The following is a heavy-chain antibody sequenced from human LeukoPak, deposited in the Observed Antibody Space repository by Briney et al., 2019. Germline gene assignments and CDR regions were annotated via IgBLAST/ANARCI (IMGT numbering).Heavy chain of an antibody. J-gene: IGHJ4*02. CDR3: ARQAAVPGEEKFDY. CDR1: GGSFSGYY. D-gene: IGHD6-19*01. CDR2: INHSGST. V-gene: IGHV4-34*01. Sequence: SETLSLTCGVYGGSFSGYYWSWIRQPPRKGLEWFGEINHSGSTNYNPSLKSRVTISVDTSKNQFSLKLNSVTAADTAVYYCARQAAVPGEEKFDYWGQGTLVTVSS.